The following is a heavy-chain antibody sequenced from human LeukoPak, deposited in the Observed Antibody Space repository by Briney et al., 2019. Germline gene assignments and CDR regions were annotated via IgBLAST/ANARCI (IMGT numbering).Heavy chain of an antibody. J-gene: IGHJ6*03. Sequence: TLSLTCTVSGGSISSGGYYWSWIRQPPGKGLERIGYIYHSGSTYYNPSLKSRVTISVDRSKNQFSLKLSSVTAADTAVYYCARETALGYCSSTSCYPDHYYYYHMDVWGKGTTVTVSS. V-gene: IGHV4-30-2*01. CDR1: GGSISSGGYY. CDR2: IYHSGST. CDR3: ARETALGYCSSTSCYPDHYYYYHMDV. D-gene: IGHD2-2*01.